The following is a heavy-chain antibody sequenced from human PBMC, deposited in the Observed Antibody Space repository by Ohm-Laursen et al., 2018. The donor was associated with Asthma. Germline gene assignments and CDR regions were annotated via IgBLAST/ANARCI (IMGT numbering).Heavy chain of an antibody. D-gene: IGHD2-2*02. V-gene: IGHV5-51*01. CDR2: IYPGDSDT. J-gene: IGHJ3*02. CDR1: GYRFTSYW. CDR3: ARIPNDEFDI. Sequence: ESLRISCKGSGYRFTSYWIGWARQMPGKGLEWMGIIYPGDSDTRYSPSFQGQVTISADKSISTAYLQWSSLKASDTAMYYCARIPNDEFDIWGQGAMVTFSS.